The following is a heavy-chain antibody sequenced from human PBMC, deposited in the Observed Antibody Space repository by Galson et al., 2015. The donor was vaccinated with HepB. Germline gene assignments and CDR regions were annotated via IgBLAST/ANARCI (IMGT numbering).Heavy chain of an antibody. Sequence: SVKVSCKASGYTFTGYYMHWVRQAPGQGLEWMGWINPNSGGTNYAQKLQGRVTMTRDTSISTAYMELSRLRSDDTAVYYCARAMGATMMGGYYYYYGMDVWGQGTTVTVSS. CDR2: INPNSGGT. J-gene: IGHJ6*02. CDR1: GYTFTGYY. V-gene: IGHV1-2*02. D-gene: IGHD1-26*01. CDR3: ARAMGATMMGGYYYYYGMDV.